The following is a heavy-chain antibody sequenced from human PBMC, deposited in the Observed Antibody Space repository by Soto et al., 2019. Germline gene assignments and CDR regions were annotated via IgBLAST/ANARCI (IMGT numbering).Heavy chain of an antibody. V-gene: IGHV3-48*03. D-gene: IGHD2-2*01. CDR1: GFTFSSYA. Sequence: PGGSLRLSCAASGFTFSSYAMNWVRQAPGKGLEWVSFISSSDNTIYYADSVKGRFTISRDNAKNSLYLQMNSLRAEDTAVYYCARGASKYQLGGRFVWFDPWGQGTLVTV. CDR3: ARGASKYQLGGRFVWFDP. J-gene: IGHJ5*02. CDR2: ISSSDNTI.